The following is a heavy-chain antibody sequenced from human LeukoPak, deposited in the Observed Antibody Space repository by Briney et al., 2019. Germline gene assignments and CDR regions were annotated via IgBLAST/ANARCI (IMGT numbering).Heavy chain of an antibody. Sequence: PSETLSLTCTVSGGSISSSSYYWGWIRQPPGKGLEWIGSIYYSGSTNYNPSLKSRVSISVDTSKNQFSLKLSSVTAADTAVYYCARGEVGADRNFDNWGQGTLVTVSS. D-gene: IGHD1-26*01. J-gene: IGHJ4*02. CDR2: IYYSGST. V-gene: IGHV4-39*07. CDR1: GGSISSSSYY. CDR3: ARGEVGADRNFDN.